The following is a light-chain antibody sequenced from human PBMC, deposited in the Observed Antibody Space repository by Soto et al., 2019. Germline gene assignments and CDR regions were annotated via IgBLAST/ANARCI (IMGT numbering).Light chain of an antibody. J-gene: IGKJ3*01. CDR2: DAF. V-gene: IGKV3-11*01. Sequence: EIVLTQSPSTLSFSPGVRATLCCRASQSVGRLLAWYQHKPGQAPRLLIFDAFNRSTGIPDRFRGSGSGTDFPLPLSSLQPEDFAVYYCQQRSNCLFTFGPGTRVDI. CDR3: QQRSNCLFT. CDR1: QSVGRL.